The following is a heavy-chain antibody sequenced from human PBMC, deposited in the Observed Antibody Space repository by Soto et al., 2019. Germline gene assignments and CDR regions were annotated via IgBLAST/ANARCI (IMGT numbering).Heavy chain of an antibody. CDR3: ASEVSMVRGVITLDY. Sequence: PGGSLRLSCAASGFTFSSYTMHWVRQAPGKGLEWVAVISYDGSNKYYADSVKGRFTISRDNSKNTLYLRMNSLRAEDTAVYYCASEVSMVRGVITLDYWGQGTLVTVSS. J-gene: IGHJ4*02. V-gene: IGHV3-30-3*01. CDR2: ISYDGSNK. CDR1: GFTFSSYT. D-gene: IGHD3-10*01.